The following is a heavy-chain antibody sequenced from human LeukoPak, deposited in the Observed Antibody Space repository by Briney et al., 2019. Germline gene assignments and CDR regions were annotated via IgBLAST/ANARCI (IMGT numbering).Heavy chain of an antibody. J-gene: IGHJ4*02. CDR1: GFTFSSYW. V-gene: IGHV3-7*01. CDR2: IKQDGSEK. CDR3: ARRGGGSYNYFDY. Sequence: GSLRLSCAASGFTFSSYWMSWVRQAPGKGLEWVANIKQDGSEKYYVDSVKGRFTISRDNAKNSLYLQMNSLRAEDTAVYYCARRGGGSYNYFDYWGQGTLVTVSS. D-gene: IGHD1-26*01.